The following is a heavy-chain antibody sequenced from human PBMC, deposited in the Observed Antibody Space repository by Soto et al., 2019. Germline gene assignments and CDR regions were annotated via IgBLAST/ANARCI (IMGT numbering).Heavy chain of an antibody. J-gene: IGHJ4*02. D-gene: IGHD6-19*01. V-gene: IGHV1-46*02. Sequence: ASVKVSCKASGYTFNSYYVRWVREAPGQGVEWMGIINASGGSTSYAQKFQGRVTMTRDRSTSTVYMELSSLRSEDTAAYYCARGVPYSSGWNANFFDYWGQGTLVTVSS. CDR2: INASGGST. CDR3: ARGVPYSSGWNANFFDY. CDR1: GYTFNSYY.